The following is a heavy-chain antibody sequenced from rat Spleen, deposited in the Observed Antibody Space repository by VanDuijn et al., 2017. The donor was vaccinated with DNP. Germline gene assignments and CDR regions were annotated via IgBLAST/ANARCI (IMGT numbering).Heavy chain of an antibody. CDR3: ATHGQGMVITPFDY. J-gene: IGHJ2*01. CDR1: GFTFSDYY. CDR2: ISYNGGTP. Sequence: EVLLVESDGGLVQPGRSLKLSCAVSGFTFSDYYMAWVRQAPAKGLEWVATISYNGGTPYYRDSVKGRFTISRDNAQSTLYLQMDSLRSEDTATYYCATHGQGMVITPFDYWGQGVMVTVSS. V-gene: IGHV5-7*01. D-gene: IGHD1-12*03.